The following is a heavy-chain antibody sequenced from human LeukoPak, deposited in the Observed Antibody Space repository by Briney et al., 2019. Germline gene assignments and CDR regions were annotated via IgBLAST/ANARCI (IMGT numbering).Heavy chain of an antibody. CDR2: IRSQVDNYAT. CDR3: TGTVVGTSFGSGGY. Sequence: GGSLRLSCAASGFAFSGSDVHWVRQTSGKGLEWVGRIRSQVDNYATAYAASVRGRFTIARDDSTNTAFLQMNSLKIEDTAIYYCTGTVVGTSFGSGGYWGQGTLVTVSS. CDR1: GFAFSGSD. J-gene: IGHJ4*02. V-gene: IGHV3-73*01. D-gene: IGHD3-10*01.